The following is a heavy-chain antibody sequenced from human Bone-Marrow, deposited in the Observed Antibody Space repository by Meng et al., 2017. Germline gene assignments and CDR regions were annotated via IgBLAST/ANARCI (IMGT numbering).Heavy chain of an antibody. V-gene: IGHV4-59*12. CDR3: ARDEDISAAGKLFGDY. J-gene: IGHJ4*02. Sequence: GSLRLSCTVSGGSISSYYWSWIRQPPGKGLEWIGYIYHTGSTNYNPSLKSRVTISVDTSKNTLYLQMNSLRAEDTAMYYCARDEDISAAGKLFGDYWGQGTLVTVSS. D-gene: IGHD6-13*01. CDR2: IYHTGST. CDR1: GGSISSYY.